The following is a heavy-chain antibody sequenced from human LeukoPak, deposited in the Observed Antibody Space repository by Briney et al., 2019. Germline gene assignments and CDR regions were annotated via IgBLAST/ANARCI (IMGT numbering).Heavy chain of an antibody. CDR2: IYYTGST. J-gene: IGHJ4*02. Sequence: SSETLSLTCTISGGSISSISYYWGWIRQPPGKGLEWIGSIYYTGSTYYNPSLKSRVTISVDTSKNQFSLKLSSVTAADTAVYYCARGSDYYDSSGYYYGFDYWGQGTLVTVSS. V-gene: IGHV4-39*07. CDR1: GGSISSISYY. D-gene: IGHD3-22*01. CDR3: ARGSDYYDSSGYYYGFDY.